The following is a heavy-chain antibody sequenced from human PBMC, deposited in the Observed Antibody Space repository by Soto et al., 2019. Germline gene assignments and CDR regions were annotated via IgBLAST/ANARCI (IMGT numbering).Heavy chain of an antibody. CDR2: IYSKAGTI. CDR1: GYTFTDFG. CDR3: AIDIGFDIDY. J-gene: IGHJ4*02. Sequence: QVQLVQSGAEVQKPGASVKVSCKTSGYTFTDFGITWVRQAPGLGLEWLGWIYSKAGTINFAPKFQGRVIMTTDTSTSPAYMELTSRTFVDSEVYLCAIDIGFDIDYWGQGTLVTVS. V-gene: IGHV1-18*01. D-gene: IGHD5-12*01.